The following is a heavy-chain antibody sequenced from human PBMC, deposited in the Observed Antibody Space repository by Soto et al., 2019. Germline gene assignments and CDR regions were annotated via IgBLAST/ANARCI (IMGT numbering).Heavy chain of an antibody. Sequence: SVKVSCKASGGTFSSYAISWVRQAPGQGLEWMGGIIPIFGTANYAQKFQGRVTITAGKSTSTAYMELSSLRSEGTAVYYCARGYYVWGSYRYHFDYWGQGTLVTVSS. CDR3: ARGYYVWGSYRYHFDY. D-gene: IGHD3-16*02. V-gene: IGHV1-69*06. CDR2: IIPIFGTA. J-gene: IGHJ4*02. CDR1: GGTFSSYA.